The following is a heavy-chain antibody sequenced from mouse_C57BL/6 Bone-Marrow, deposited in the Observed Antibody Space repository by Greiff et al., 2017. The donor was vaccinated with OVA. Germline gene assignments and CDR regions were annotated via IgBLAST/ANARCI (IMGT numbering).Heavy chain of an antibody. D-gene: IGHD2-2*01. V-gene: IGHV5-15*01. CDR1: GFTFSDYG. J-gene: IGHJ2*01. Sequence: EVMLVESGGGLVQPGGSLKLSCAASGFTFSDYGMAWVRQAPRKGPEWVAFISNLAYSIYYADTVTCRFTISRENAKNTLYLEMSSLRSEDTAMYYCARQIYGYDGYYFDYWGQGTTLTVSS. CDR3: ARQIYGYDGYYFDY. CDR2: ISNLAYSI.